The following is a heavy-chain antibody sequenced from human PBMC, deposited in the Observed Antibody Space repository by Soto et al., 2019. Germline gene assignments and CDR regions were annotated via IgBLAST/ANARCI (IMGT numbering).Heavy chain of an antibody. Sequence: EVQLVEAGGGLAQPGGSLRLSCAASGFTIRNYDMHWVRQTTGTGLVWVSGIGDIDDPYYADSVKGRFTISREIANDSLDLQLDGLRAGDSAVYYCARGRTRFRENAYFCGMEVWGEGTTVTVSS. CDR1: GFTIRNYD. D-gene: IGHD3-10*01. CDR3: ARGRTRFRENAYFCGMEV. V-gene: IGHV3-13*05. CDR2: IGDIDDP. J-gene: IGHJ6*01.